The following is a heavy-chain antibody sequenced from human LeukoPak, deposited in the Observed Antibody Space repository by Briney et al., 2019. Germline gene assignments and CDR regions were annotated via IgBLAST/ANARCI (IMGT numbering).Heavy chain of an antibody. CDR2: IYYSGSI. CDR3: ARQGDYGDYVRY. Sequence: PSETLSLTCTVSGGSISSSSYYWGWIRQPPGKGLEWIGSIYYSGSIYYNPSLMSRVTISVYTSKNQFFLKLSSVTAADTAVYYCARQGDYGDYVRYWGQGTLVTVSS. CDR1: GGSISSSSYY. J-gene: IGHJ4*02. D-gene: IGHD4-17*01. V-gene: IGHV4-39*01.